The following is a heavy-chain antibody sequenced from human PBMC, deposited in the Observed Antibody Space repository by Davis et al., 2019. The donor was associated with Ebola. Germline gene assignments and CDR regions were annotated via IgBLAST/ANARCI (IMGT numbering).Heavy chain of an antibody. CDR1: GGSFSGYY. J-gene: IGHJ6*03. V-gene: IGHV4-34*01. Sequence: MPGGSLRLSCAVYGGSFSGYYWSWIRQPPGKGLEWIGEINHSGSTNYNPSLKSRVTISVDTSKNQFSLKLSSVAAADTAVYYCARDTGMVTGYYEDVWGQGTTVTVSS. CDR2: INHSGST. CDR3: ARDTGMVTGYYEDV. D-gene: IGHD3-10*01.